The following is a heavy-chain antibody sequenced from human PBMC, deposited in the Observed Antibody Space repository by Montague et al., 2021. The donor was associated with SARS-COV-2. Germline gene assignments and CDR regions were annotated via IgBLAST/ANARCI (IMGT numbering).Heavy chain of an antibody. Sequence: SETLSLTCTVSGGSISSYYWSWIRQPPGKGLEWIGYIYYSGSTNYNPSPKSRVTISVDTSKNQFSLKLSSVTAADTAVYYCARLEAGDCSGGSCYSSWFDPWGQGTLVTVSS. J-gene: IGHJ5*02. V-gene: IGHV4-59*08. CDR1: GGSISSYY. CDR2: IYYSGST. D-gene: IGHD2-15*01. CDR3: ARLEAGDCSGGSCYSSWFDP.